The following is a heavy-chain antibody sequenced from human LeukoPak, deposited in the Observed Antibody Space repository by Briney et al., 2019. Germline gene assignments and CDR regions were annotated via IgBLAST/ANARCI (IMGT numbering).Heavy chain of an antibody. V-gene: IGHV3-30*18. Sequence: PGGSLRLSCAASGFTFSSYCMHWVRQAPGKGLEWVAVISYDGSNKYYADSVKGRFTISRDNSKNTLYLQMNSLRAEDTAVYYCAKDFGKNSKTGMYYFDYWGQGTLVTVSS. J-gene: IGHJ4*02. CDR1: GFTFSSYC. CDR3: AKDFGKNSKTGMYYFDY. D-gene: IGHD4-11*01. CDR2: ISYDGSNK.